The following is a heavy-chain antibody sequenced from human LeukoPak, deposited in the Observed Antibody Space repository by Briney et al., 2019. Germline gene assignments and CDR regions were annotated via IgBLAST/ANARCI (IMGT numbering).Heavy chain of an antibody. J-gene: IGHJ4*02. CDR2: ISGSGGST. CDR3: AKDRRSSYYYDSSGYYFDY. V-gene: IGHV3-23*01. D-gene: IGHD3-22*01. Sequence: GGSLRLSCAASGFTFSSYAMSWVRQAPGKGLEWVSAISGSGGSTYYADSVKGRFTTSRDNSKNTLYLQMNSLRAEDTAVYYCAKDRRSSYYYDSSGYYFDYWGQGTLVTVSS. CDR1: GFTFSSYA.